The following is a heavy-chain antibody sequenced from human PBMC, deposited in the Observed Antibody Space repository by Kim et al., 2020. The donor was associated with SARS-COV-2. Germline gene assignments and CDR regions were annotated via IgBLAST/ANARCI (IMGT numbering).Heavy chain of an antibody. Sequence: SETLSLTCTVSGGSISSYYWSWIRQPPGKGLEWIGYIYYSGSTNYNPSLKSRVTISVDTSNNKFSLKLSSVTAADTAVYYCARAKIGILLWVDYIDAFDMWGPGTVVTVSS. J-gene: IGHJ3*02. CDR1: GGSISSYY. CDR2: IYYSGST. V-gene: IGHV4-59*13. CDR3: ARAKIGILLWVDYIDAFDM. D-gene: IGHD3-10*01.